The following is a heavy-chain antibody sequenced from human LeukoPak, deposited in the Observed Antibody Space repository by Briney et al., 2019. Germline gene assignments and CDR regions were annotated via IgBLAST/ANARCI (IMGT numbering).Heavy chain of an antibody. CDR1: GGSISSSSYY. CDR3: ARRDSSAFREGFDP. Sequence: SETLSLTCTVSGGSISSSSYYWGWIRQPPGKGLEWIGSIYYSGSTYYNPSLKSRVTISVDTSKNQFSLKLSSVAAADTAVYYCARRDSSAFREGFDPWGQGTLVTVSS. CDR2: IYYSGST. J-gene: IGHJ5*02. V-gene: IGHV4-39*01. D-gene: IGHD3-22*01.